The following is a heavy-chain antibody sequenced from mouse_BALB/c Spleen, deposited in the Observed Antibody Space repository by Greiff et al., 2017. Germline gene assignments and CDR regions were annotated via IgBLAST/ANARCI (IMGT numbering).Heavy chain of an antibody. CDR3: ARHEGGNDYDGFDY. CDR1: GFTFSSYG. CDR2: ISSGGSYT. J-gene: IGHJ2*01. Sequence: DVQLQESGGDLVKPGGSLKLSCAASGFTFSSYGMSWVRQTPDKRLEWVATISSGGSYTYYPDSVKGRFTISRDNAKNTLYLQMSSLKSEDTAMYYCARHEGGNDYDGFDYWGQGTTLTVSS. D-gene: IGHD2-4*01. V-gene: IGHV5-6*01.